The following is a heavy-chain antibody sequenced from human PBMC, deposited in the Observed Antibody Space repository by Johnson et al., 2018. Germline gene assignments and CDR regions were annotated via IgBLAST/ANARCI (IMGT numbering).Heavy chain of an antibody. CDR2: ISSSSSYI. CDR3: AKETGYDYVLGH. CDR1: GFTFSSYS. J-gene: IGHJ1*01. V-gene: IGHV3-21*01. Sequence: EVQLVESGGGLVKXGGSLRLSCAASGFTFSSYSMNWVRQAPGKGLEWVSSISSSSSYIYYADSVKGRFTISRDNAKNSLYLQMNSLRAEDTAVYYCAKETGYDYVLGHWGQGTLVTVSS. D-gene: IGHD3-16*01.